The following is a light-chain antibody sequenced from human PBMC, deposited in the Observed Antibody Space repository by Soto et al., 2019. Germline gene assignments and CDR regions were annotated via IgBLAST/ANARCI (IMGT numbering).Light chain of an antibody. V-gene: IGLV2-14*01. CDR1: SSDVGGYNY. J-gene: IGLJ1*01. CDR2: DVS. Sequence: QSALTQPAAVSGSPGQSITISCTGTSSDVGGYNYVSWYQQHPGKAPKLMIYDVSNRPSGVSNRFSGSKSGNTASLTISGLQAEDAAEYYCSSYTSSSTFYVFGTGTQLSV. CDR3: SSYTSSSTFYV.